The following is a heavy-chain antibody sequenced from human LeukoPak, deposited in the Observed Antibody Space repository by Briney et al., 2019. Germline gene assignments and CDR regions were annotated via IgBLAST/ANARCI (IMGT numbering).Heavy chain of an antibody. J-gene: IGHJ3*02. D-gene: IGHD4-23*01. V-gene: IGHV1-2*02. CDR3: ARDDYGGALDI. CDR1: GFTFTDEY. CDR2: INPYSGAI. Sequence: ASVKVSCKSSGFTFTDEYIHWVRQAPGQGLEWMGWINPYSGAINYAQKFQGRVTLTRDTSISTAYMEVSRLRSDDTAVYYCARDDYGGALDIWGQGTMVTVSS.